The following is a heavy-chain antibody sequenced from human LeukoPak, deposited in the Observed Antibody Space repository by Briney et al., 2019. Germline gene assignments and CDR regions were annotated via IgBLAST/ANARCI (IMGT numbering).Heavy chain of an antibody. Sequence: ASVKVSCKVSGYTLTELSMHWVRQAPGKGLEWMGGFDPEDGETIYAQKFQGRVTMTEDTSTDTAYMELSSLRSEDTAVYYCATEFGHWNYEGDWGQGTLVTVSS. D-gene: IGHD1-7*01. CDR2: FDPEDGET. J-gene: IGHJ4*02. CDR3: ATEFGHWNYEGD. CDR1: GYTLTELS. V-gene: IGHV1-24*01.